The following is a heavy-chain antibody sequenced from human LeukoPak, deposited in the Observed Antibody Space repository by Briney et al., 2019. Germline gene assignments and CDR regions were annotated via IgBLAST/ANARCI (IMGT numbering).Heavy chain of an antibody. J-gene: IGHJ4*02. CDR2: FDPDYGET. CDR1: GYTLTDLS. D-gene: IGHD5-24*01. CDR3: VEMATMK. Sequence: ASVKVSCKVSGYTLTDLSIHWVRQAPGKGLAWMGGFDPDYGETIYAQKLQDRVTMTEDTSTDTAYMELISLRSEDTAVYYCVEMATMKWGQGTLVIVSS. V-gene: IGHV1-24*01.